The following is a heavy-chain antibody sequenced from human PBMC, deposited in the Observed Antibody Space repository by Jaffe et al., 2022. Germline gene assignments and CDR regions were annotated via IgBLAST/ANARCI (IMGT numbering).Heavy chain of an antibody. CDR3: ASRAGGYCSGGSCYDAQENHYYYYYMDV. CDR1: GGTFSSYA. Sequence: QVQLVQSGAEVKKPGSSVKVSCKASGGTFSSYAISWVRQAPGQGLEWMGGIIPIFGTANYAQKFQGRVTITADESTSTAYMELSSLRSEDTAVYYCASRAGGYCSGGSCYDAQENHYYYYYMDVWGKGTTVTVSS. J-gene: IGHJ6*03. V-gene: IGHV1-69*01. CDR2: IIPIFGTA. D-gene: IGHD2-15*01.